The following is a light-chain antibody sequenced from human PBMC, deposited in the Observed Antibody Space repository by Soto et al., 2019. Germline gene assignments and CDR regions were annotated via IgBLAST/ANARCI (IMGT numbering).Light chain of an antibody. CDR3: CSYAGSSTYV. J-gene: IGLJ1*01. Sequence: QSALTQPASVSGSPGQSITISCTGTSSDVGSYNLVSWYQQHPGKAPKLMIYEGSKRTSGVSNLFSGSKSANTASLTISGLQAEYEADYYCCSYAGSSTYVFGTGTKLTVL. CDR2: EGS. V-gene: IGLV2-23*01. CDR1: SSDVGSYNL.